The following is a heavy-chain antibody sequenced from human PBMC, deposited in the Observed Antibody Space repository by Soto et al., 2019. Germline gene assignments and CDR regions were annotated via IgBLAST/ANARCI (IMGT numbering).Heavy chain of an antibody. CDR1: GGDFSTYA. Sequence: QVQLVQSGAEVKKPGSSVKVSCKASGGDFSTYAISWVRQAPGQGLEWVGGIIPIFRTPTYAQNFQDRVTISADDSTSTAYMELNGLRSDDTAIYYCVRDSLVPAAADYFYCMDVWGQGTTVTVSS. CDR2: IIPIFRTP. D-gene: IGHD2-2*01. V-gene: IGHV1-69*01. J-gene: IGHJ6*02. CDR3: VRDSLVPAAADYFYCMDV.